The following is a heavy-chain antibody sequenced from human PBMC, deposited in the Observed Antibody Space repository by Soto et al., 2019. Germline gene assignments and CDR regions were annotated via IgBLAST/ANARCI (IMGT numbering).Heavy chain of an antibody. CDR3: ARGSGCSGGSCYGSGEILDY. V-gene: IGHV4-39*01. D-gene: IGHD2-15*01. J-gene: IGHJ4*02. CDR2: IYYSGST. Sequence: QLQLQESGPGLVKPSETLSLTCTVSGGSISSSSYYWGWIRQPPGKGLEWIGSIYYSGSTYYNPSLKSRVTISVDTSKNQFSLKLSSVTAADTAVYYCARGSGCSGGSCYGSGEILDYWGQGTLVTVSS. CDR1: GGSISSSSYY.